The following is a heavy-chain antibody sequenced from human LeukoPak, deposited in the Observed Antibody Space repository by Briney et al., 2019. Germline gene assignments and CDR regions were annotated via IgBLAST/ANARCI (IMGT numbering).Heavy chain of an antibody. Sequence: GGSLRLSCAASGFTFSSYGMHWVRQAPGKGLEWVAVIWYDGSNKYYADSVKGRFTISRDNSKNTLYLQMNSLRAEDTAVYYCARDPSPISRLWYFDLWGRGTLVTVSS. CDR2: IWYDGSNK. CDR3: ARDPSPISRLWYFDL. V-gene: IGHV3-33*01. CDR1: GFTFSSYG. D-gene: IGHD1-1*01. J-gene: IGHJ2*01.